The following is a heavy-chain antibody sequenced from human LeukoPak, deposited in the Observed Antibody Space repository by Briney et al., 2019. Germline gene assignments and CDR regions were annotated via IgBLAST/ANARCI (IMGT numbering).Heavy chain of an antibody. J-gene: IGHJ4*02. D-gene: IGHD1-26*01. CDR1: RFTVSSNY. CDR2: IYSGGST. V-gene: IGHV3-66*01. Sequence: PGGSLRLSCAASRFTVSSNYMSWVRQAPGKGLEWVSVIYSGGSTYYADSVKGRFTISRDNSKNTLYLQMNSLRAEDTAVYYCARDLRVGATTNYWGQGTLVTVSS. CDR3: ARDLRVGATTNY.